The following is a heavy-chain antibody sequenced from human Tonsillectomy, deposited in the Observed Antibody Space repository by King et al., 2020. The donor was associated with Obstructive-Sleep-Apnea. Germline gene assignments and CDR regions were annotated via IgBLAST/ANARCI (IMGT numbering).Heavy chain of an antibody. V-gene: IGHV3-9*01. J-gene: IGHJ2*01. D-gene: IGHD6-13*01. Sequence: VQLVESGGGLVQPGRSLRLSCAASGFTFDAYAMHWVRQAPGKGLEWVSGISWNSDNIDYADSVKGRFTISRDNAKNSLYLQMNSLRAEDTALYYCAKDKAAAHYWYFDLWGRGTLVTVSS. CDR1: GFTFDAYA. CDR3: AKDKAAAHYWYFDL. CDR2: ISWNSDNI.